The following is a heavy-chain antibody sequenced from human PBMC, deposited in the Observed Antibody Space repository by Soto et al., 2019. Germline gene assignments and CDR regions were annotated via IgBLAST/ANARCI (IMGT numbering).Heavy chain of an antibody. CDR1: GFTFSSYA. D-gene: IGHD5-12*01. V-gene: IGHV3-23*01. J-gene: IGHJ4*02. CDR3: ASDFSGRDGSFDY. CDR2: ISGSGGST. Sequence: EVQLLESGGGLVQPGGSLRLSCAASGFTFSSYAMSWVRQAPGKGLEWVSGISGSGGSTYYADSVKGRFTISRDNSKNTLYLQMNSLRAEDTAVYYCASDFSGRDGSFDYWGQGTLVTVSS.